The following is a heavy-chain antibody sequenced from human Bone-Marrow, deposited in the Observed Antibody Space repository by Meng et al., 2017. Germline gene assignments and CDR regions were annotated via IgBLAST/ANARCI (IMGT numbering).Heavy chain of an antibody. J-gene: IGHJ4*02. CDR1: GFTFSSYW. D-gene: IGHD3-16*01. Sequence: EVELVESGGGLVQPGGSLRLSCAASGFTFSSYWMHWVRQAPGKGLVWVSRINPDGSSSNNADSVKGRFTVSRDNSKNTLYLQMNSLRAEDTAMYYCARDMMDLGQGTLVTVSS. CDR2: INPDGSSS. CDR3: ARDMMD. V-gene: IGHV3-74*01.